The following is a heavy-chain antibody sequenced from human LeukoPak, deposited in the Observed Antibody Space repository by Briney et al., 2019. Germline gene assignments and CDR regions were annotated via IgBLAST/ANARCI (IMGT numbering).Heavy chain of an antibody. CDR2: IYYSGST. CDR1: GGSISSYY. V-gene: IGHV4-59*01. Sequence: SSETLSLTCTVSGGSISSYYWSWIRQPPGKGLEWIGYIYYSGSTNYNPSLKSRVTISVDTSKNQFSLKLSSVTAADTAVYYCARNSYYYDSSGPSPNWFDPWGQGTLVTVSS. CDR3: ARNSYYYDSSGPSPNWFDP. D-gene: IGHD3-22*01. J-gene: IGHJ5*02.